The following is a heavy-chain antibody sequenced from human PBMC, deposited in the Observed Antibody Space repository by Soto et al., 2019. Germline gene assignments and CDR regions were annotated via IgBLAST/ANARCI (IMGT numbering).Heavy chain of an antibody. CDR3: ARDELYGGNPFDY. J-gene: IGHJ4*02. CDR2: IWYDGSNK. D-gene: IGHD4-17*01. Sequence: PGGSLRLSCAASGFTFSSYGMHWVRQAPGKWLEWVAVIWYDGSNKYYAGSVKGRFTISRDNSKNTLYLQMNSLRAEDTAVYYCARDELYGGNPFDYWGQGTLVTVSS. V-gene: IGHV3-33*01. CDR1: GFTFSSYG.